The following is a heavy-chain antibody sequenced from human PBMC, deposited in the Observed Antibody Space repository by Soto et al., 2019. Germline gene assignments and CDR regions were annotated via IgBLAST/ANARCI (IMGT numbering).Heavy chain of an antibody. V-gene: IGHV5-51*01. D-gene: IGHD3-10*01. CDR1: GYSFTSYL. CDR3: ARHPDGSGSYGPFDY. J-gene: IGHJ4*02. CDR2: IYPGDSDT. Sequence: GESLKISCKGSGYSFTSYLIGLVGQMPAKGLEWMGIIYPGDSDTRYSPSFQGQVTISADKSISTAYLQWSSLKASDTAMYYCARHPDGSGSYGPFDYWGQGTLVTVSS.